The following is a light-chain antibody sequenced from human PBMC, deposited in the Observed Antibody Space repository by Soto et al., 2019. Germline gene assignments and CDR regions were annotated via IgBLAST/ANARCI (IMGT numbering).Light chain of an antibody. Sequence: EIVFTQSPCTLSLTPGERATLSCRASQSVASNNLAWYQHKPGQTPRLLIYDTSTRATGVPARFSGSRSGTEFTLTINSLQSEDFAVYYCQRYNNWPLTFGGGTKVDI. CDR1: QSVASNN. CDR3: QRYNNWPLT. V-gene: IGKV3-15*01. CDR2: DTS. J-gene: IGKJ4*01.